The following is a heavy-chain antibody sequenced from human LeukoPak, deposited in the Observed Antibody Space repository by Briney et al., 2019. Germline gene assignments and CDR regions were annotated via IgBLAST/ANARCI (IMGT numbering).Heavy chain of an antibody. CDR3: ARDLDEEYSSGWSDY. D-gene: IGHD6-19*01. CDR2: ISAYNGST. Sequence: APVKVSCKASGYTFTSYGISWVRQAPGQGLEWMGWISAYNGSTNYAQKLQGRVTMTTDTSTSTAYMELRSLRSDDTAVYYCARDLDEEYSSGWSDYWGQGTLVTVSS. CDR1: GYTFTSYG. V-gene: IGHV1-18*04. J-gene: IGHJ4*02.